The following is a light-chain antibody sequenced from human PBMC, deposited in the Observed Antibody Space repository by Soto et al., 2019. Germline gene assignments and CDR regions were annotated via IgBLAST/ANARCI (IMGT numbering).Light chain of an antibody. Sequence: EMVMTQSPATLSVSPGERATLSCRASQSVSSKLAWYQQKPGQAPRLLIYDTSTRATGIPARFSGTGSGTEFTLTISSLQSEDFALYYCQQYNDWPLTFGQGTKVDIK. CDR2: DTS. CDR1: QSVSSK. V-gene: IGKV3-15*01. J-gene: IGKJ1*01. CDR3: QQYNDWPLT.